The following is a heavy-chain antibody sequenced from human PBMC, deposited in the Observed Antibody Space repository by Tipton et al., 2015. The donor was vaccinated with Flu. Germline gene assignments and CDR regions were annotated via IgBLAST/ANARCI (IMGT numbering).Heavy chain of an antibody. CDR3: AREGPADPGMAL. CDR1: GFTFGSYG. Sequence: SLRLSYAASGFTFGSYGMHWVRQAPGKGLEWVAYLWYDGGNVHYGDSVKGRFTISRDNSKNTVYLQMTSLRVEDTAVYFCAREGPADPGMALWGQGTTVTVSS. V-gene: IGHV3-33*01. CDR2: LWYDGGNV. J-gene: IGHJ6*02.